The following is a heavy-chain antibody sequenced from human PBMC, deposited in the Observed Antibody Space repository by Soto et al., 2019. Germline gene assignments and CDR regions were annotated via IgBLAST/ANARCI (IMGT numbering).Heavy chain of an antibody. J-gene: IGHJ4*02. D-gene: IGHD3-22*01. V-gene: IGHV1-24*01. CDR1: GYTLTELS. Sequence: ASVKVSCKVSGYTLTELSMHWVRQAPGKGLEWMGGFDPEDGETIYAQKFQGRVTMTEDTSTDTAYMELSSLRSEDTAVYYCVTVPLYYYDSSGYYAFDYCGQGTLVTVS. CDR2: FDPEDGET. CDR3: VTVPLYYYDSSGYYAFDY.